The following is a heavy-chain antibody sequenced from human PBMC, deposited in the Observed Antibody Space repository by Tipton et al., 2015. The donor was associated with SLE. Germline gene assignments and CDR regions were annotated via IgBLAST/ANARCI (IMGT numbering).Heavy chain of an antibody. J-gene: IGHJ4*02. V-gene: IGHV1-69*01. CDR3: LGRTNSNFHFDC. D-gene: IGHD1-14*01. CDR1: GGTFSTYA. CDR2: IIPVFGTP. Sequence: QLVQSGAEVQKPGSSVKVSCTTSGGTFSTYAINWVRQAPGQGLEWMGGIIPVFGTPHYAQKFQGRVTISADESTTTAYMELSSLRSEVTAVYSCLGRTNSNFHFDCWGQGTLVTVSS.